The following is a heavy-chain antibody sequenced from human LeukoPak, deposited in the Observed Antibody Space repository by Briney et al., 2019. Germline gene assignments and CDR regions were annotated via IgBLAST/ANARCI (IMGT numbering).Heavy chain of an antibody. J-gene: IGHJ4*02. CDR2: INNHDGNT. Sequence: GGSLRLSCAASGFNFRKNVMTWVRQAPGQGLEWVSGINNHDGNTNNADSVKGRFFISRDDSKSTVYLQMNSLRAEDTAVYYCARDYYDSGSYGGISFDYWGQGTLVTVSS. CDR1: GFNFRKNV. CDR3: ARDYYDSGSYGGISFDY. D-gene: IGHD3-10*01. V-gene: IGHV3-23*01.